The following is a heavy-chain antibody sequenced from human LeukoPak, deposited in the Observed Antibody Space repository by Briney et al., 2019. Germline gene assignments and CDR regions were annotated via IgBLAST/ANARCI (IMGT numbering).Heavy chain of an antibody. CDR1: GFTFSGNA. CDR2: IKQDGSEK. D-gene: IGHD6-19*01. J-gene: IGHJ4*02. CDR3: ASGYSSGWYMVDY. Sequence: PGGSLRLSCAASGFTFSGNAMNWVRQAPGKGLEWVANIKQDGSEKYYVDSVKGRFTIFRDNAKNSLYLQMNSLRAEDTALYYCASGYSSGWYMVDYWGQGTLVTVSS. V-gene: IGHV3-7*01.